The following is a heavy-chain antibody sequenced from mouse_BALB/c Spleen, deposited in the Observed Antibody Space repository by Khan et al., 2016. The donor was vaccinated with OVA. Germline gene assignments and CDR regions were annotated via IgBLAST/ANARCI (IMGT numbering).Heavy chain of an antibody. J-gene: IGHJ4*01. CDR3: ARSLYYSYGYALDC. CDR2: IRSTGST. Sequence: EVKLLESGPGLVKPSQSLSLTCTVTGYSITSDYAWNWIRQFPGNKLEWMGYIRSTGSTSYNPSLKSRISITRDTSKNPFFLQLKSVTTEDTATYYGARSLYYSYGYALDCWGRGTSVTVSS. V-gene: IGHV3-2*02. D-gene: IGHD2-12*01. CDR1: GYSITSDYA.